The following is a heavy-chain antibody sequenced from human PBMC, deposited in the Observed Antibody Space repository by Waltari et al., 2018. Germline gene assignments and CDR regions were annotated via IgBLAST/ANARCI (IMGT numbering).Heavy chain of an antibody. J-gene: IGHJ4*02. CDR1: GFTLSSYE. V-gene: IGHV3-48*03. CDR2: ISSSGSTI. D-gene: IGHD2-21*02. Sequence: EVQLVESGGGLVQPGGSLRLSCAASGFTLSSYERNWVRQAPGKGLEWVSYISSSGSTIYYADSVKGRFTISRDNAKNSLYLQMNSLRAEDTAVYYCARVLVTATDYWGQGTLVTVSS. CDR3: ARVLVTATDY.